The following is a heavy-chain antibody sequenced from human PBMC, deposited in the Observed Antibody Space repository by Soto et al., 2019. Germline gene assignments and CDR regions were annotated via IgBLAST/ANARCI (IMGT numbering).Heavy chain of an antibody. V-gene: IGHV3-33*01. Sequence: QVQLVESGGGVVQPGRSLRLSCAASEFTFSNYGMHWVRQAPGKGLQWVAVILNDGSNRYHADSVKDRFSISRDNSKNTLYLQMTCLRAEDTAVYYCARDDEYSGNGMDVWGQGTTVTVS. J-gene: IGHJ6*02. D-gene: IGHD3-10*01. CDR2: ILNDGSNR. CDR3: ARDDEYSGNGMDV. CDR1: EFTFSNYG.